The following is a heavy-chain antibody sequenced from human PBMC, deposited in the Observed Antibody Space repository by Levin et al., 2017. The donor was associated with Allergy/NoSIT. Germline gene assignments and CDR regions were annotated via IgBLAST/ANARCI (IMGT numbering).Heavy chain of an antibody. Sequence: SCAASGFIFSDYAMNWVRQAPGKGLEWVSSISSSSYNIYYADSVKGRFIISRDNAKDSLFLQMNSLRDDDTAVYYCARETGDGLGDRWGQGTLVTVSS. V-gene: IGHV3-21*01. CDR1: GFIFSDYA. CDR3: ARETGDGLGDR. J-gene: IGHJ5*02. D-gene: IGHD5-24*01. CDR2: ISSSSYNI.